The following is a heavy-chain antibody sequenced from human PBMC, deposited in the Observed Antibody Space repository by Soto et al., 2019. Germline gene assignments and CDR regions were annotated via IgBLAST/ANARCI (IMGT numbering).Heavy chain of an antibody. V-gene: IGHV4-39*01. CDR2: IYYSGST. Sequence: SETLSLTCTVSGGSISSSSYYWGWIRQPPGKGLEWIGSIYYSGSTYYNPSLKSRVTISVDTSKNQFSLKLSSVTAADTAVYYCARRQNYYYYGMDVWGQGTTVTVSS. J-gene: IGHJ6*02. CDR3: ARRQNYYYYGMDV. CDR1: GGSISSSSYY.